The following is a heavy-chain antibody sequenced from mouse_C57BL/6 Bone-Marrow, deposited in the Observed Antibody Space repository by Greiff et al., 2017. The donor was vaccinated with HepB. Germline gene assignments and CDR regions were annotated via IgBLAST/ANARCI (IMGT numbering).Heavy chain of an antibody. CDR3: ARDQGLRRAWFAY. V-gene: IGHV3-6*01. CDR2: ISYDGSN. Sequence: EVKLVESGPGLVKPSQSLSLTCSVTGYSITSGYYWNWIRQFPGNKLEWMGYISYDGSNNYNPSLKNRISITRDTSKNQFFLKLNSVTTEDTATYYCARDQGLRRAWFAYWGQGTLVTVSA. J-gene: IGHJ3*01. CDR1: GYSITSGYY. D-gene: IGHD2-4*01.